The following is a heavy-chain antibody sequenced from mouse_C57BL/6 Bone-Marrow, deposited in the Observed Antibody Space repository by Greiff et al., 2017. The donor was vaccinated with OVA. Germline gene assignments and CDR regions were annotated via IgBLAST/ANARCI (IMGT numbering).Heavy chain of an antibody. CDR3: ARVGFAY. CDR2: IYPRSGNT. J-gene: IGHJ3*01. CDR1: GYTFTSYG. Sequence: QVQLQQSGAELARPGASVKLSCKASGYTFTSYGISWVKQRTGQGLEWIGEIYPRSGNTYYNEKFKGKATLTADKSSSTAYMELRSLTSEDAADYFCARVGFAYWGQGTLVTVSA. V-gene: IGHV1-81*01.